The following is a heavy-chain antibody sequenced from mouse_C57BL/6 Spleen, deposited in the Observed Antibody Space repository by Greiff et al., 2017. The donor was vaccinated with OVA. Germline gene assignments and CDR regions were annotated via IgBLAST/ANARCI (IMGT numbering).Heavy chain of an antibody. Sequence: QVQLQQPGAELVMPGASVKLSCKASGYTFTSYWMHWVKQRPGQGLEWIGELDPSDSYTNYNQKFKGKSTLTVDKSSSTAYMQLSSLTSEDSAVYYCARAYYSNYDWYFDVWGTGTTVTVSS. D-gene: IGHD2-5*01. CDR2: LDPSDSYT. CDR1: GYTFTSYW. V-gene: IGHV1-69*01. CDR3: ARAYYSNYDWYFDV. J-gene: IGHJ1*03.